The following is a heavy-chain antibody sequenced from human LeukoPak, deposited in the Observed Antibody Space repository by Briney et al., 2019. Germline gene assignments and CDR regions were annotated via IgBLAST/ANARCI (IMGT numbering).Heavy chain of an antibody. CDR3: ATAYGYYYDALDY. CDR2: ISYDGSNK. J-gene: IGHJ4*02. V-gene: IGHV3-30*03. D-gene: IGHD3-22*01. CDR1: GFTFSSYG. Sequence: GGSLRLSCAASGFTFSSYGMHWVRQAPGKGLEWVAVISYDGSNKYYADSVKGRFTISRDNSKNTLYLQMNSLRAEDTAVYYCATAYGYYYDALDYWGQGTLVTVSS.